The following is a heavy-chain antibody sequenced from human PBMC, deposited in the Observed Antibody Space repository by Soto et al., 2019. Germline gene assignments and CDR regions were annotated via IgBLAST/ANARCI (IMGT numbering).Heavy chain of an antibody. CDR1: GGSIRSGDYY. CDR3: ARDRAGYSSVWDY. V-gene: IGHV4-30-4*01. J-gene: IGHJ4*02. D-gene: IGHD6-19*01. CDR2: IYYSGST. Sequence: SETLSLTCTVSGGSIRSGDYYWSWIRQPPGKGLESIGYIYYSGSTYYNPSLKSRVTISVDTSKNSLYLQMNSLRSDDTAIYFCARDRAGYSSVWDYWGQGTLVTVSS.